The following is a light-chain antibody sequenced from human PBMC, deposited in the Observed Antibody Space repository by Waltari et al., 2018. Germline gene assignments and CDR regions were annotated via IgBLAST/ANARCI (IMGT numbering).Light chain of an antibody. CDR3: AAWDDALTGVV. J-gene: IGLJ2*01. CDR2: RNI. V-gene: IGLV1-47*01. Sequence: QSVLTHPPSASGAPGQGATISCSGASPIIGSIYVQWYQQLPGMAPKLLIYRNIQRPSGVPDRFSGSKSGTSASLVISGLRSEDEADYYCAAWDDALTGVVFGGGTKLTVL. CDR1: SPIIGSIY.